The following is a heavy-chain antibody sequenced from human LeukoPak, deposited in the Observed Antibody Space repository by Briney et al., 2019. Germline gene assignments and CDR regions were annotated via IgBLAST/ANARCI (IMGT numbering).Heavy chain of an antibody. CDR1: GLSLSTSGVG. Sequence: KESGPTLLKPTQTLPLPCTFSGLSLSTSGVGVGWIRQPPGKALEWLALIFWNDDKRYSPSLKSRLTITKDTSKNQVVLTMTNMDPVDTATYYCAQIVPYYYDSSGYYYYFDYWGQGTLVTVSS. D-gene: IGHD3-22*01. CDR3: AQIVPYYYDSSGYYYYFDY. J-gene: IGHJ4*02. V-gene: IGHV2-5*01. CDR2: IFWNDDK.